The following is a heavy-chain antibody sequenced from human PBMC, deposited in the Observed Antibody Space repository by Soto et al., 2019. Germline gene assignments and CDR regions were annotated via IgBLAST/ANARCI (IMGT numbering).Heavy chain of an antibody. CDR2: IIPILGIA. CDR3: ARELYRSGPELLYYYYGMDV. D-gene: IGHD3-10*01. V-gene: IGHV1-69*02. J-gene: IGHJ6*02. Sequence: SVKVSCKASGDTLSSYTIGWVRQSPGKGLEWMGRIIPILGIANYAQKFQGRVTITADKSTSTAYMELSSLRSEDTAVYYCARELYRSGPELLYYYYGMDVWVQGTTVPVSS. CDR1: GDTLSSYT.